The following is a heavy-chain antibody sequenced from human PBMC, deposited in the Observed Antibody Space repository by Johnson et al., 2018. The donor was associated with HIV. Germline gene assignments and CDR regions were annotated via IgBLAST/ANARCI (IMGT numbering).Heavy chain of an antibody. Sequence: QVQLVESGGGVVQPGRSLRLSCAASGFTFSSYGMHWVRQAPGKGLEWVAVISYDGSNKYHADSVKGRFTISRDSSKNTLYLEMNTLRPEDTAMYYCAKVSSWYFLRAFDIWGQGTMVTVSS. J-gene: IGHJ3*02. CDR2: ISYDGSNK. CDR1: GFTFSSYG. D-gene: IGHD6-13*01. CDR3: AKVSSWYFLRAFDI. V-gene: IGHV3-30*18.